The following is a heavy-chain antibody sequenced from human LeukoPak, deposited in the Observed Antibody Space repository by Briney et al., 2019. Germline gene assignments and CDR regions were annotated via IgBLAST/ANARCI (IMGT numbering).Heavy chain of an antibody. CDR1: GFTFSNAW. J-gene: IGHJ4*02. V-gene: IGHV3-15*01. CDR2: IKSKTDGGTT. D-gene: IGHD5-18*01. Sequence: GGSLRLSCAASGFTFSNAWMSWVRQAPGKGLEWVGRIKSKTDGGTTDYAAPVKGRFTISRDDSKNTLYLQMNSLKTEDTAVYYCTTNLWIQRWSYFDYWGQGTLVTVSS. CDR3: TTNLWIQRWSYFDY.